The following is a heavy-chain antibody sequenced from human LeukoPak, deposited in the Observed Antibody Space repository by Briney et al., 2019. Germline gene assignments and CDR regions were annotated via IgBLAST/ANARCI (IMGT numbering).Heavy chain of an antibody. CDR1: GGSVSSDDYY. V-gene: IGHV4-30-4*01. D-gene: IGHD3-10*01. J-gene: IGHJ4*02. CDR2: ISYSGST. Sequence: SETLSLTCTVSGGSVSSDDYYWSWIRQPPGKGLEWIGYISYSGSTYYNPSLKSRVSISVDTSKNHFSLKLSSVTAADTAVYYCARVRKYFGEFDSWGQGTLVTVSS. CDR3: ARVRKYFGEFDS.